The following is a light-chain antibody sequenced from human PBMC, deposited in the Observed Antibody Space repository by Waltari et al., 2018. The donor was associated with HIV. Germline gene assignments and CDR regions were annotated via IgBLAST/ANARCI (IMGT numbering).Light chain of an antibody. Sequence: DIVLTQSPATLSLSPGERATLSCRASQSVSSYLAWYQQKPGQAPRLLIYDASNRATGIPARFTGSGSGTVFTLTISSLEPEDFAVYYCQQRSNWRGVTFGPGTKVDIK. CDR1: QSVSSY. CDR3: QQRSNWRGVT. J-gene: IGKJ3*01. CDR2: DAS. V-gene: IGKV3-11*01.